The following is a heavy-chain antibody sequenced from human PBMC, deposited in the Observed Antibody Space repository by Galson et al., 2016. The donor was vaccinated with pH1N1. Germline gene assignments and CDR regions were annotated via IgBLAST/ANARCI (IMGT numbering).Heavy chain of an antibody. J-gene: IGHJ5*02. Sequence: SVKVSCKASGYTFTSYGINWVRQAPGQGLEWMGWISAYNGNTNYAQKLQGRVTMTTDTSTSTAYVELRSLRSDDTAVYYCARVVEWELGHWFDPWGQGTLVTVSS. V-gene: IGHV1-18*01. CDR1: GYTFTSYG. CDR2: ISAYNGNT. D-gene: IGHD1-26*01. CDR3: ARVVEWELGHWFDP.